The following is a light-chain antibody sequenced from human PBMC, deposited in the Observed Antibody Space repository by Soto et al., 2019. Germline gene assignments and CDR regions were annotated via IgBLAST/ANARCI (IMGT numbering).Light chain of an antibody. J-gene: IGKJ1*01. CDR1: QSVSSY. CDR3: HHYGDTPRT. CDR2: GAS. Sequence: EIVLTPSPGTLSLSPGARATPSCRASQSVSSYLAWYQQKPGQAPRLLMYGASSRATGIPDRFSGSGSGTDFTLTISRLEPEDFAVYYCHHYGDTPRTFGQGTKVDIK. V-gene: IGKV3-20*01.